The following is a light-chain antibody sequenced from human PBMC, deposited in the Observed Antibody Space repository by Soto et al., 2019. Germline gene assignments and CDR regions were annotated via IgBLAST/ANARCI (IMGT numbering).Light chain of an antibody. CDR1: SSDVGSYNL. V-gene: IGLV2-23*01. J-gene: IGLJ1*01. CDR3: CSYVDSTTSYV. CDR2: EGS. Sequence: QSVLTQPASVSGSPGQSITISCTGTSSDVGSYNLVSWYQQHPGTAPKLMTYEGSKRPSGISIRFSGSKSGNAASLTISGLQAEDEADYYCCSYVDSTTSYVFGTGTKVTVL.